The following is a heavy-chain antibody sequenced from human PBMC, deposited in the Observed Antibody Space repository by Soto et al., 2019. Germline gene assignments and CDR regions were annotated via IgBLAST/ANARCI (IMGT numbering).Heavy chain of an antibody. V-gene: IGHV4-39*01. CDR2: IYCSGST. Sequence: PSETLSLTCTVSGGSISSSTYYWGWIRQPPGKGLEWIGSIYCSGSTSYNSSLKSRVTIFVDTSKNQFSLRLRYVSAADTVVYYCASPTLGALDSWGQGTMGT. CDR1: GGSISSSTYY. CDR3: ASPTLGALDS. J-gene: IGHJ3*02. D-gene: IGHD3-16*01.